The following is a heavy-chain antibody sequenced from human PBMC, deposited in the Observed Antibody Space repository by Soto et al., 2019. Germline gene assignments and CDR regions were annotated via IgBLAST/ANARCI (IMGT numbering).Heavy chain of an antibody. Sequence: GGSLRLSCAASGFTFSSYGMHWVRQAPGKGLEWVAVIWYDGSNKYYADSVKGRFTISRDNSKNTLYLQMNSLRAEDTAVYYCARVLDFGYSSSWYYYYGMDVWGQGTTVTV. CDR1: GFTFSSYG. CDR3: ARVLDFGYSSSWYYYYGMDV. CDR2: IWYDGSNK. J-gene: IGHJ6*02. D-gene: IGHD6-13*01. V-gene: IGHV3-33*01.